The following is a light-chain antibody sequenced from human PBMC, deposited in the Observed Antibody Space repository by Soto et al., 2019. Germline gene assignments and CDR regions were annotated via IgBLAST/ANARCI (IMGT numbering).Light chain of an antibody. Sequence: DIQITQSPSSLSASVGDRVTITCRASQSISSYLNWYQQKPGKAPKLLIYAASSLQSGVPSRFSGSGSGTDFTLNISSLQPEDFATYYCQQSYSTPQTFGQGTKVDIK. CDR1: QSISSY. CDR3: QQSYSTPQT. CDR2: AAS. J-gene: IGKJ1*01. V-gene: IGKV1-39*01.